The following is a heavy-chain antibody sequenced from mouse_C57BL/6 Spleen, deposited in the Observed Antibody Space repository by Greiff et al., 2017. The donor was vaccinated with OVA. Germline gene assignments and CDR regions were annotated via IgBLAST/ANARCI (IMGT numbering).Heavy chain of an antibody. Sequence: VESGGDLVKPGGSLKLSCAASGFTFSSYGMSWVRQTPDKRLEWVATISSGGSYTYYPDSVKGRFTISRDNAKNTLYLQMSSLKSEDTAMYYCARDSNFAYWGQGTLVTVSA. CDR2: ISSGGSYT. CDR1: GFTFSSYG. J-gene: IGHJ3*01. D-gene: IGHD2-5*01. V-gene: IGHV5-6*01. CDR3: ARDSNFAY.